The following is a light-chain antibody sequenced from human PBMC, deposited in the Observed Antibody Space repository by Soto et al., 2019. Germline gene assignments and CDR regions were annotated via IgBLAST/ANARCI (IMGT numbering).Light chain of an antibody. Sequence: QSVLTQPPSVSAAPGLKVTISCSGSSSNIGNNYVSWYQQFPGTAPKVIIFDNDERPSGTPDRFSGSKSGTSATLVITELQTGDEADYYCGTWDSTLSSDVFGGGTKVTGL. J-gene: IGLJ3*02. V-gene: IGLV1-51*01. CDR3: GTWDSTLSSDV. CDR2: DND. CDR1: SSNIGNNY.